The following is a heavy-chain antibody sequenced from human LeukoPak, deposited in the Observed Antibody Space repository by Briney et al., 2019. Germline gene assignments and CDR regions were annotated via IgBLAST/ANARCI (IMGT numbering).Heavy chain of an antibody. CDR1: GFTFSNAW. V-gene: IGHV3-15*01. CDR2: IKSKTDGGTT. J-gene: IGHJ4*02. D-gene: IGHD3-10*01. CDR3: TTAPGMVWFGELLSDFDY. Sequence: PGGSLRLSCAASGFTFSNAWMSWVRQAPGKGLEWVGRIKSKTDGGTTDYAAPVKGRFTISRDDSKNTLYLQMNSLKTEDTAVYYCTTAPGMVWFGELLSDFDYWGQGTLVTVSS.